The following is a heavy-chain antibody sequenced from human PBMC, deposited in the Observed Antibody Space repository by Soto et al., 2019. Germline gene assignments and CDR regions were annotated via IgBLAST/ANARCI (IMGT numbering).Heavy chain of an antibody. D-gene: IGHD6-19*01. Sequence: PSDTLSLTCAVSGGSISSSNWWSWVRQPPGKGLEWIGEIYHSGSTNYNPSLKSRVTISVDKSKNQFSLKLSSVTAADTAVYYCASLAVAGTGEWDYWGQGTLVTVSS. CDR3: ASLAVAGTGEWDY. CDR2: IYHSGST. CDR1: GGSISSSNW. J-gene: IGHJ4*02. V-gene: IGHV4-4*02.